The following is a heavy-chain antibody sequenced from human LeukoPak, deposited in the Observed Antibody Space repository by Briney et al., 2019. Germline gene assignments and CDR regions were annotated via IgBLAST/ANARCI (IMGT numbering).Heavy chain of an antibody. J-gene: IGHJ5*02. D-gene: IGHD3-10*01. V-gene: IGHV4-59*01. Sequence: SETLSLTCTVSGGSIRSYYWSWIRQPPGKGLEWIGYIYYSGSTNYNPSLKSRVTISVDTSKNQFSLKLSSVTAADTAVYYCARDIMVDYYGSGSYSNWFDPWGQGTLVTVSS. CDR2: IYYSGST. CDR1: GGSIRSYY. CDR3: ARDIMVDYYGSGSYSNWFDP.